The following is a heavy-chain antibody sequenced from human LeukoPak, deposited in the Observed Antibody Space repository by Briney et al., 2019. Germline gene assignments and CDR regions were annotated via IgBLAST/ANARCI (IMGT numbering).Heavy chain of an antibody. D-gene: IGHD3-3*01. V-gene: IGHV1-46*01. CDR1: GYTFTSYY. J-gene: IGHJ4*02. Sequence: ASVKVSCKASGYTFTSYYMHWVRQAPGQGLEWMGIINPSGGSTSYAQKFQGRVTITRNTSISTAYMELSSLRSEDTAVYYCARGNRRYYDFWSGYYPTRYYFDYWGQGTLVTVSS. CDR3: ARGNRRYYDFWSGYYPTRYYFDY. CDR2: INPSGGST.